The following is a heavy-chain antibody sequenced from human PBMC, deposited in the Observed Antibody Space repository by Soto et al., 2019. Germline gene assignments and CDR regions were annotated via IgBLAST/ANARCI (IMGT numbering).Heavy chain of an antibody. J-gene: IGHJ5*02. CDR2: MNPNSGNT. CDR3: ARSLIEVAPAAEICIVS. Sequence: ASVKVSCKASGYTFTSYDINWVRQATGQGLEWMGWMNPNSGNTGYAQKFQGRVTMTRNTSISTAYMELSSLRSEDTAVYYCARSLIEVAPAAEICIVSCGQGIPITVPQ. CDR1: GYTFTSYD. D-gene: IGHD2-2*01. V-gene: IGHV1-8*01.